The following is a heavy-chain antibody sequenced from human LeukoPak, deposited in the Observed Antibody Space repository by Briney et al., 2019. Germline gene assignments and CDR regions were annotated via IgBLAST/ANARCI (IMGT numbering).Heavy chain of an antibody. CDR2: FDPEDGET. Sequence: GASVKVSCKVSGYTLTELSMHWVRQAPGKGLEWMGGFDPEDGETIYAQKFQGRVTMTEDTSTDTAYMELSSLRSEDTAVYYCATEGRIAGIQPFDYWGQGTLVTVSS. D-gene: IGHD5-18*01. CDR1: GYTLTELS. CDR3: ATEGRIAGIQPFDY. J-gene: IGHJ4*02. V-gene: IGHV1-24*01.